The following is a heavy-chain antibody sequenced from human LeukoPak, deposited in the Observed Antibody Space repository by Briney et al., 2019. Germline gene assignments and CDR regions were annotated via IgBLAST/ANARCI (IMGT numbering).Heavy chain of an antibody. Sequence: GRSLRLSCAASGFTFSSYAMHWVRQAPGKGLEWVAVISYDGSNKYYADSVKGRFTISRDNSKNTLYLQMNSLRAEDTAVYYCARATGGYSPFDYWGQGTLVTVSS. J-gene: IGHJ4*02. D-gene: IGHD4-11*01. V-gene: IGHV3-30-3*01. CDR3: ARATGGYSPFDY. CDR1: GFTFSSYA. CDR2: ISYDGSNK.